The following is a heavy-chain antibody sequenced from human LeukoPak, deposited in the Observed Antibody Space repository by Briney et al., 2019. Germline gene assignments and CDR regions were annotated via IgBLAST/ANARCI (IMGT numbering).Heavy chain of an antibody. J-gene: IGHJ6*03. Sequence: ASVKVSCKASGYTFTTYEIHWVRQAPGQGLEWMGWMNPNSGNTAYVQKFQGRVTMTRDTSISTAYMELSRLTSDDTAVYYCARDLAAAVVYYYMDVWGKGTTVTVSS. CDR1: GYTFTTYE. D-gene: IGHD6-13*01. CDR2: MNPNSGNT. CDR3: ARDLAAAVVYYYMDV. V-gene: IGHV1-2*02.